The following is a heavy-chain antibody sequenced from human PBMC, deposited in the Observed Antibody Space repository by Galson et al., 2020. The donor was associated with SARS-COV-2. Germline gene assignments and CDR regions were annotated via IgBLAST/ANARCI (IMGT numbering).Heavy chain of an antibody. V-gene: IGHV3-20*04. CDR3: ARDRFVGMHDAFDI. J-gene: IGHJ3*02. CDR1: GFTFDDYG. D-gene: IGHD3-16*01. CDR2: INWNGGST. Sequence: GGSLRLSCAASGFTFDDYGMSWVRQAPGKGLEWVSGINWNGGSTGYADSVKGRFTISRDNAKNSLYLQMNSLRAEDTALYYCARDRFVGMHDAFDIWGQGTMVTVSS.